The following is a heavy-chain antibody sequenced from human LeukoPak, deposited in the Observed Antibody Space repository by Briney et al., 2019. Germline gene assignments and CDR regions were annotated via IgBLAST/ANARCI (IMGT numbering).Heavy chain of an antibody. CDR2: IIPILNIA. D-gene: IGHD2-15*01. V-gene: IGHV1-69*04. CDR3: AREIPVVAATLRRNWFDP. CDR1: GGTLSSYA. Sequence: SVKVSPKASGGTLSSYAIRWVRQAPGQGLEWMGRIIPILNIADYAQKFQGRATIAADKSTSTAYMELSSLRSEDTAVYFCAREIPVVAATLRRNWFDPWGQGTLVTVSS. J-gene: IGHJ5*02.